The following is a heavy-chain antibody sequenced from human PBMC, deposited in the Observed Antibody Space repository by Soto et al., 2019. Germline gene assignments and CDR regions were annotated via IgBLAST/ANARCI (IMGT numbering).Heavy chain of an antibody. J-gene: IGHJ4*02. CDR1: GFTFNRLS. Sequence: QVQLVESGGDMVQAGTSLRLSCTGSGFTFNRLSLHWVRQGPDKGLEWVAVVSSAGKVTYYADSVKSRFTVSRDNSKNLIYLQTNSLRAEDTAVYYCAREPYGDSQYFDYWGQGTPVTVSS. V-gene: IGHV3-30*04. D-gene: IGHD2-21*02. CDR3: AREPYGDSQYFDY. CDR2: VSSAGKVT.